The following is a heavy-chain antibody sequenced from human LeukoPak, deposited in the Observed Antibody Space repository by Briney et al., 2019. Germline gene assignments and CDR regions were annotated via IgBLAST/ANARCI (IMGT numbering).Heavy chain of an antibody. CDR2: IYYSGST. CDR3: ARGSRSGSYYDSWFDP. Sequence: SETLSLTCTVSGGSISSSSYYWGWIRQPPGKGLEWIGSIYYSGSTYYNPSLKSRVTISVDTSKNQFSLKLSSVTAADTAVYYCARGSRSGSYYDSWFDPWGQGTLVTVSS. D-gene: IGHD1-26*01. V-gene: IGHV4-39*07. J-gene: IGHJ5*02. CDR1: GGSISSSSYY.